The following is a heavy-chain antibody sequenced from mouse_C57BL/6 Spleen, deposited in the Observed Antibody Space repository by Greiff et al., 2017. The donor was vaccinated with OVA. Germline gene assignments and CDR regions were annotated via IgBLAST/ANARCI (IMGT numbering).Heavy chain of an antibody. CDR2: IYPGDGDT. CDR3: ARDYGWYFDV. CDR1: GYAFSSSW. Sequence: VQLQQSGPELVKPGASVKISCKASGYAFSSSWMNWVKQGPGKGLEWIGRIYPGDGDTNYNGKFKGKATLTADKSSSTAYMRLSSLTSEDSAVYFCARDYGWYFDVWGTGTTVTVSS. D-gene: IGHD1-1*01. V-gene: IGHV1-82*01. J-gene: IGHJ1*03.